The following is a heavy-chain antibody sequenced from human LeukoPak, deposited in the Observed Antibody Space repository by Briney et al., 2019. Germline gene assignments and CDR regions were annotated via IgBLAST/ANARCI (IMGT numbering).Heavy chain of an antibody. J-gene: IGHJ2*01. Sequence: ASVTVSCKASGYTFTVYYMHWVRQAPGQGLEWMGWINPNSGGTNYAQKFQGRVTMTRDTSISTAYMELSRLRSDDTAVYYCATMICSSTSCYANRDWYFDLWGRGTLVTVSS. D-gene: IGHD2-2*01. CDR1: GYTFTVYY. V-gene: IGHV1-2*02. CDR2: INPNSGGT. CDR3: ATMICSSTSCYANRDWYFDL.